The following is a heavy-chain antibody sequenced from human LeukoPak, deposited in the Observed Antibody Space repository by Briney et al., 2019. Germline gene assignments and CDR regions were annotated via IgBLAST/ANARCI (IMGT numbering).Heavy chain of an antibody. V-gene: IGHV4-59*01. CDR1: GDSISSYY. CDR2: IYCSGST. D-gene: IGHD6-19*01. Sequence: PSETLSLTCTVSGDSISSYYWNWIRQPPGKGLEWIGYIYCSGSTKYNASLKSRVTISLDTSNNQFSLKLRSMTAADTAVYYCARSYSSGPFDLWGQGTLVIASS. J-gene: IGHJ4*02. CDR3: ARSYSSGPFDL.